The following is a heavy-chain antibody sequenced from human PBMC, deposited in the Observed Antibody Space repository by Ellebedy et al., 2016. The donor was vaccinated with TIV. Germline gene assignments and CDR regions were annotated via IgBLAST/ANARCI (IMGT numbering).Heavy chain of an antibody. CDR3: ARHEDDYGDYVDYYYGMDV. D-gene: IGHD4-17*01. Sequence: GGSLRLSXKGSGYSFTSYWISWVRQMPGKGLEWMGRIDPSDSYTNYSPSFQGHVTISADKSISTAYLQWSSLKASDTAMYYCARHEDDYGDYVDYYYGMDVWGQGTTVTVSS. V-gene: IGHV5-10-1*01. J-gene: IGHJ6*02. CDR1: GYSFTSYW. CDR2: IDPSDSYT.